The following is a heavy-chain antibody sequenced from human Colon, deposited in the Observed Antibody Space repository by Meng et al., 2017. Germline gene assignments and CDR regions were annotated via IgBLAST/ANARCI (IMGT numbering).Heavy chain of an antibody. CDR3: SSLLTLDY. CDR2: INHSGDT. D-gene: IGHD2-15*01. CDR1: AGPFSGYY. V-gene: IGHV4-34*02. J-gene: IGHJ4*01. Sequence: QVPLQQWGPGLLKPSETLTLTFAINAGPFSGYYWSWFRQAPGKGLEWIGEINHSGDTHYNPSLKSRVSMSFDTSKKQFSLHLSSVTAADTAVYYCSSLLTLDYWGRGTLVTVSS.